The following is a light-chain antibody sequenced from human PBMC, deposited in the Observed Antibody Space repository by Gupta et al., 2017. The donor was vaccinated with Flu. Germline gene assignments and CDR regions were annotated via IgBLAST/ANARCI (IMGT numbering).Light chain of an antibody. CDR2: EVS. V-gene: IGLV2-8*01. CDR3: SSYAGSNNYVV. Sequence: QSALTQPPSASGSPGPSGPIPCTGTSSDVGGYNYVSWYQQHPGKAPKLMIYEVSKRPSGVPDRFSGSKSGNTASLTVSGLQAEDEADYYCSSYAGSNNYVVFGGGTKLTVL. J-gene: IGLJ2*01. CDR1: SSDVGGYNY.